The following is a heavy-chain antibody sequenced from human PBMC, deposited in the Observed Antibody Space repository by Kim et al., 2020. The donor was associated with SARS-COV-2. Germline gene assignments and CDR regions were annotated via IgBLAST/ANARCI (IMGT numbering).Heavy chain of an antibody. J-gene: IGHJ6*02. CDR1: GGSISSSSYY. Sequence: SETLSLTCTVSGGSISSSSYYWGWIRQPPGKGLEWIGSIYYSGSTYYNPSLKSRVTISVDTSKNQFSLKLSSVTAADTAVYYCASPSYYGSGSYWGYYGMDVWGQGTTVTVSS. D-gene: IGHD3-10*01. V-gene: IGHV4-39*01. CDR3: ASPSYYGSGSYWGYYGMDV. CDR2: IYYSGST.